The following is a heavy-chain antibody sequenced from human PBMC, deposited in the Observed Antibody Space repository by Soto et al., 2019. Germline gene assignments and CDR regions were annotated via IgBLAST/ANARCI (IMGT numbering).Heavy chain of an antibody. CDR3: ARPFPGFRGDILTGYYDP. Sequence: QLQLQESGPGLVKPSETLSLTCTVSGGSISSSSYYWGWIRQPPGKGLEWIGSIYYSGSTYYNPSLKSRVTISVDTSKNQFSLKLSSVTAADTAVYYCARPFPGFRGDILTGYYDPWGQGTLVTVSS. CDR1: GGSISSSSYY. CDR2: IYYSGST. V-gene: IGHV4-39*01. D-gene: IGHD3-9*01. J-gene: IGHJ4*02.